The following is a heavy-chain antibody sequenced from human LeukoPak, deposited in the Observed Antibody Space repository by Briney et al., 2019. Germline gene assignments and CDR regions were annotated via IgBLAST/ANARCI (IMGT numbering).Heavy chain of an antibody. CDR1: GFTVSSNS. Sequence: PGGSLRLSCTVSGFTVSSNSMSWVRQAPGKGLEWVSLIYSGSSTYYADSVRGRFTISRDNSKNTLYLQMNSLRAEDTAVYYCARVLSGSGSLYYYYYYMDVWGKGTTVTISS. D-gene: IGHD6-19*01. V-gene: IGHV3-53*01. J-gene: IGHJ6*03. CDR3: ARVLSGSGSLYYYYYYMDV. CDR2: IYSGSST.